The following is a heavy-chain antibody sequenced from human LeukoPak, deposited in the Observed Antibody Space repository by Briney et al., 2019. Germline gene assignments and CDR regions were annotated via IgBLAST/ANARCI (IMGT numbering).Heavy chain of an antibody. CDR2: INWNGGST. J-gene: IGHJ6*03. D-gene: IGHD1-26*01. CDR3: ARVMGGSYYYYMDV. Sequence: PGGSLRLSCAASGFIVSNTYMTWVRQAPGKGLEWVSGINWNGGSTGYADSVKGRFTISRDNAKNSLYLQMNSLRAEDTALYYCARVMGGSYYYYMDVWGKGTTVTVSS. V-gene: IGHV3-20*04. CDR1: GFIVSNTY.